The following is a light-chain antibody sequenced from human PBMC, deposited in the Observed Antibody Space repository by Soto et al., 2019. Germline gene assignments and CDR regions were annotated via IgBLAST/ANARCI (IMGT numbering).Light chain of an antibody. J-gene: IGKJ1*01. CDR1: QSVLYSSNNKNY. CDR3: QQYYSTLWT. CDR2: WAS. V-gene: IGKV4-1*01. Sequence: DIVMTQSPDSLAVSLGERATINCKSSQSVLYSSNNKNYLAWYQQKPGQPPKLLIYWASTRESGVPDRFSGSGSGTDFTLTIISLQAEDVAVYYGQQYYSTLWTFGQGTKVEIK.